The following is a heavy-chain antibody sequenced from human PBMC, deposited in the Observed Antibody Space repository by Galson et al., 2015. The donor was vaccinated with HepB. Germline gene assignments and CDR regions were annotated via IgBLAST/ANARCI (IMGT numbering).Heavy chain of an antibody. CDR2: IIPILGIA. J-gene: IGHJ3*02. CDR1: GGTFSGYA. Sequence: SVKVSCKASGGTFSGYAISWVRQAPGQGLEWMGRIIPILGIANYAQKFQGRVTITADKSTSTAYMELSSLRSEDTAVYYCASWGYSSGWAQRDAFDIWGQGTMVTVSS. CDR3: ASWGYSSGWAQRDAFDI. V-gene: IGHV1-69*04. D-gene: IGHD6-19*01.